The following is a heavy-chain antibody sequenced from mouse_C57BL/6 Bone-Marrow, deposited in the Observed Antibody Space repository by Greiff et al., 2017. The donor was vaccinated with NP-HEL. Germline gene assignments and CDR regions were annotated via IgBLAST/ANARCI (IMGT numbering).Heavy chain of an antibody. CDR2: IDPNSGGN. J-gene: IGHJ4*01. Sequence: QVQLQQPGAEFVKPGASVKLSCKASGYTFTSYWIGRIDPNSGGNKYNEKFKSKAKLTVDKPSSTAYMQLSSLTSEDSAVYYCAREGIYYDYGYMDYWGQGTSVTVSS. CDR3: AREGIYYDYGYMDY. D-gene: IGHD2-4*01. CDR1: GYTFTSYW. V-gene: IGHV1-72*01.